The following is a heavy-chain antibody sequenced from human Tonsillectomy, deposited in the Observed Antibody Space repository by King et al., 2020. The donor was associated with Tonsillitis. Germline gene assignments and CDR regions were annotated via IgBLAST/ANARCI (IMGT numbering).Heavy chain of an antibody. J-gene: IGHJ6*02. CDR2: IYYSVTT. CDR1: GGSISSGDYY. Sequence: VQLQESGPGLVKPSQTLSLTCNVSGGSISSGDYYWSWIRQPPGKGLEWIGYIYYSVTTYYNPSLKSRVNISVDTSKNQFSLKLSSVTAADTAVYFCARAFGDSSGYYYVYYYYGLDVWGQGTTVTVSS. CDR3: ARAFGDSSGYYYVYYYYGLDV. V-gene: IGHV4-30-4*01. D-gene: IGHD3-22*01.